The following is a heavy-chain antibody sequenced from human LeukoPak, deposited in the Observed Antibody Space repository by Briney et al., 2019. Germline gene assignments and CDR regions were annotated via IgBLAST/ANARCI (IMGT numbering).Heavy chain of an antibody. CDR3: AKDQGEGYSNFDY. CDR1: GFTFSVYF. Sequence: MTGGSLRLSCAASGFTFSVYFMGWARQAPGKGLEWVSSITSSGSYMYYVDSVRGRFTISRDNAKNSLYLQMNTLRAEDTAMYYCAKDQGEGYSNFDYWGQGTLVTVSS. V-gene: IGHV3-21*01. J-gene: IGHJ4*02. D-gene: IGHD5-24*01. CDR2: ITSSGSYM.